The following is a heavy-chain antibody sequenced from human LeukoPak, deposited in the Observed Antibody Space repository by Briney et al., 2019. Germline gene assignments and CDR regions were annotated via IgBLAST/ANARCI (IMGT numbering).Heavy chain of an antibody. Sequence: ASVKVSCKASGYTFTDYYMHWVRQAPGQGLEWMGLINPTGGSTGYAQKFQGRVTMTRDMSTSTDYMELSSLRSEDTAIYYCARDNSVGDNAWWFDPWGQGTLVTVSS. D-gene: IGHD1-26*01. CDR2: INPTGGST. V-gene: IGHV1-46*01. CDR1: GYTFTDYY. CDR3: ARDNSVGDNAWWFDP. J-gene: IGHJ5*02.